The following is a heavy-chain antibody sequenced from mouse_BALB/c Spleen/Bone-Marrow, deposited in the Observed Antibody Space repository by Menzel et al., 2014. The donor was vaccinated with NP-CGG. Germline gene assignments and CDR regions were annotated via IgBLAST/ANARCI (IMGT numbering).Heavy chain of an antibody. V-gene: IGHV3-8*02. CDR3: ARGTGYFFDY. J-gene: IGHJ2*01. Sequence: EVQLQQSGPSLVKPSQTLSLTCSVTGDSITNAYWNWIRKFPGNKIDYMGYISYSGNTYYNPSLKSRISITRDTSKNQFYLEVNSVTTEDTATYFCARGTGYFFDYWGQRTTLTVSS. CDR1: GDSITNAY. CDR2: ISYSGNT. D-gene: IGHD3-3*01.